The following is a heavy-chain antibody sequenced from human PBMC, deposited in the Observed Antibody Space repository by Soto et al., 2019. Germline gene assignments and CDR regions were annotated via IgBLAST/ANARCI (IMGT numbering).Heavy chain of an antibody. V-gene: IGHV4-39*01. Sequence: SETLSLTCTVSGDSIRNRNYYWGWIRQPPGKGLEWIVSRYDDESTFYNPSLRRRVTVSIDTSKKQFSLKMTSVTAADMGVYYCARGIYGGSSGYYLDVWGQGNLVTVS. CDR2: RYDDEST. J-gene: IGHJ4*02. CDR3: ARGIYGGSSGYYLDV. D-gene: IGHD3-22*01. CDR1: GDSIRNRNYY.